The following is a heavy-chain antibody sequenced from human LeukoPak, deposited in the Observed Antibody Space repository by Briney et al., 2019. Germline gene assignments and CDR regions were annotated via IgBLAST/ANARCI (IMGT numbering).Heavy chain of an antibody. J-gene: IGHJ4*02. CDR1: GGSISSYY. CDR2: IYYSWST. CDR3: ARAPFYDSSGYYYGGSYFDY. D-gene: IGHD3-22*01. V-gene: IGHV4-59*01. Sequence: SETLSLTCTVSGGSISSYYWSWIRQPPGKGLEWIGYIYYSWSTNYNPSLKSRVTISVDTSKNQFSLKLSSVTAADTAVYYCARAPFYDSSGYYYGGSYFDYWGQGTLVTVSS.